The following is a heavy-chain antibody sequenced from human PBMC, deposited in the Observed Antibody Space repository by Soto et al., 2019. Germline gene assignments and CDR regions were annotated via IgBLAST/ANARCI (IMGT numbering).Heavy chain of an antibody. D-gene: IGHD6-19*01. CDR1: GFTFSSYA. J-gene: IGHJ6*02. CDR3: ASRSSGWYALPYYYYGMDV. Sequence: QVQLVESGGGVVQPGRSLRLSCAASGFTFSSYAMHWVRQDPGKGLEWVAVISYDGSNKYYADSVKGRFTISRDNSKNTLYLQMNSLRAEDTAVHYCASRSSGWYALPYYYYGMDVWGQGTTVTVSS. V-gene: IGHV3-30-3*01. CDR2: ISYDGSNK.